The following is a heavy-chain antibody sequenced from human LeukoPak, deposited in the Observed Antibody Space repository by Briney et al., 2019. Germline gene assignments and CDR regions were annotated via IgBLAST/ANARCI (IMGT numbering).Heavy chain of an antibody. V-gene: IGHV1-8*01. J-gene: IGHJ3*02. CDR2: MNTASGDT. CDR3: AREDIVMSNDAFDI. CDR1: GYSFSSYD. D-gene: IGHD2-15*01. Sequence: ASVKVSCKASGYSFSSYDTNWVRQASGQGLEWVGWMNTASGDTGPAQKFQGRVTMTRDTSINTAYMELKSLESEDTAVYYCAREDIVMSNDAFDIWGQGTRVIVSS.